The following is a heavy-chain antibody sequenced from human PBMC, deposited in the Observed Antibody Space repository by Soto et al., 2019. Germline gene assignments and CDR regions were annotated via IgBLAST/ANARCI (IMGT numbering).Heavy chain of an antibody. V-gene: IGHV3-49*03. CDR1: GFTFGDYA. CDR3: TRPRSSITMVRGVMPHFMDV. CDR2: IRSKAYGGTT. Sequence: GGSLRLSCTASGFTFGDYAMSWFRQAPGKGLEWVGFIRSKAYGGTTEYAASVKGRFTISRDDSKSIAYLQMNSLKTEDTAVYYCTRPRSSITMVRGVMPHFMDVWGQGTTVTVSS. D-gene: IGHD3-10*01. J-gene: IGHJ6*02.